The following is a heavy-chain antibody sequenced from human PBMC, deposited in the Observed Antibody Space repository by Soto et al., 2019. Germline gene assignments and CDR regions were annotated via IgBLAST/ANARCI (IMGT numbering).Heavy chain of an antibody. CDR1: GFTFSSYA. CDR3: AKGTITMVRGVISPFYY. J-gene: IGHJ4*02. CDR2: ISGSGGST. D-gene: IGHD3-10*01. Sequence: EVQLLESGGGLVQPGGSLRLSCAASGFTFSSYAMSWVRQAPGKGLEWVPAISGSGGSTYYADSVKGRFTISRDNSKNTLYLQMNSLRAEDKAVYYCAKGTITMVRGVISPFYYWGQGTLVTVSS. V-gene: IGHV3-23*01.